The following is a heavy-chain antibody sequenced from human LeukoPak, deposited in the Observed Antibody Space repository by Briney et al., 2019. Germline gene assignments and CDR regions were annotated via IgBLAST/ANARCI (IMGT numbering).Heavy chain of an antibody. Sequence: ASVKVSCKASGGTFNSDVFNWVRQAPGQGLEWMGGIIPIFGTTNFAENFQGRVTITADESTSTAYMELGNLRVEDTAVYYCARDRGYYYDSRGYYPFDSWGQGTLVTVSS. CDR2: IIPIFGTT. CDR3: ARDRGYYYDSRGYYPFDS. J-gene: IGHJ4*02. V-gene: IGHV1-69*13. D-gene: IGHD3-22*01. CDR1: GGTFNSDV.